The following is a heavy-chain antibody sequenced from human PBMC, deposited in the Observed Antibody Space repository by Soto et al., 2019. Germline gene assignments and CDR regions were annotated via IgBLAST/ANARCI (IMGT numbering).Heavy chain of an antibody. D-gene: IGHD3-16*01. V-gene: IGHV3-11*01. J-gene: IGHJ4*02. CDR1: GFTFSVYY. CDR2: ISGSGANI. Sequence: QVQLVESGGGLVKPGGSLRLSCAASGFTFSVYYMSWIRQAPGKGLEWVSYISGSGANIYHADSVKGRFTVSRDNARNSLYLQMHSLRAEDTGVYYCARGTGELAYWGQGTLVTVSS. CDR3: ARGTGELAY.